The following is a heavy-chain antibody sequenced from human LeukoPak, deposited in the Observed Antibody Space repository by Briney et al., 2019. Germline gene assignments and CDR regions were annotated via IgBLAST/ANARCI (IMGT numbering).Heavy chain of an antibody. V-gene: IGHV3-30*18. CDR3: AKILQLYYDLFDI. D-gene: IGHD3-22*01. CDR1: GFTFSSYG. J-gene: IGHJ3*02. CDR2: ISYDGSNK. Sequence: PGGSLRLSCAASGFTFSSYGMHWVRQAPGKGLEWVAVISYDGSNKYYADSVKGRFTISRDNSKNTLYLQMNSLRAEDTAVYYCAKILQLYYDLFDIWGQGTMVTVSS.